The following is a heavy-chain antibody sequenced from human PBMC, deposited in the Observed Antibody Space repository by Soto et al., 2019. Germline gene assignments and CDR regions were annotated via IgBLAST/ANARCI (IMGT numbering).Heavy chain of an antibody. CDR3: ARDLTGTTLGP. CDR2: IWYDGSNK. V-gene: IGHV3-33*01. D-gene: IGHD1-20*01. Sequence: GGSLRLSCAASGFTFSSYGMHWVRQAPGKGLEWVAVIWYDGSNKYYADSVKGRFTTSRDNSKNTLYLQMNSLRAEDTAVYYCARDLTGTTLGPWGQGTQVTVSS. J-gene: IGHJ5*02. CDR1: GFTFSSYG.